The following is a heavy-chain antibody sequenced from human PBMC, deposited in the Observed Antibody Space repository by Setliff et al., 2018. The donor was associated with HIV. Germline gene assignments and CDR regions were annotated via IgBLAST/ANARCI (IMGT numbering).Heavy chain of an antibody. V-gene: IGHV5-51*01. CDR1: GTSFTNYW. J-gene: IGHJ5*01. CDR2: IYPRDSDT. CDR3: ARQPTDTSGYNNWFDS. D-gene: IGHD3-3*01. Sequence: GESLKISCKGSGTSFTNYWIGWVRQLPGKGLEWMGIIYPRDSDTRYSPSFQGQVTISADKSMDTAYLQWSSLKASDTAMYYCARQPTDTSGYNNWFDSWGQGTLVTVSS.